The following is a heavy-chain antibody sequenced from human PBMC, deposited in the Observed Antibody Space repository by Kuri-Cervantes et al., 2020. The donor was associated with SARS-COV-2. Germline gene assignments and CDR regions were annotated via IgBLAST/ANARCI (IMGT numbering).Heavy chain of an antibody. V-gene: IGHV4-39*01. J-gene: IGHJ4*02. CDR2: ISYSGTT. D-gene: IGHD4-17*01. Sequence: SETLSLTCTMSGASISSSNYYWGWIRQPPGKGLEWIGSISYSGTTSHNPSLKSRVTISLDTSKNQFSLRLTSVTAADSAVYYCARHLGGYGDRGFDFWGQGTLVTVSS. CDR3: ARHLGGYGDRGFDF. CDR1: GASISSSNYY.